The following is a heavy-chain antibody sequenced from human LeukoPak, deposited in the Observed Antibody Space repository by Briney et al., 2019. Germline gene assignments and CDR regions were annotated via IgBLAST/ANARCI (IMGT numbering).Heavy chain of an antibody. Sequence: SETLSLTCTVSGRSISSYYWSWVRQPPGKGLEWSGYIYYSGSTNYNPSLTSRVTISVDTSKNQFSLKLSSVTAADTAVYYCARHENTWELLLFDYWGQGTLVTVSS. V-gene: IGHV4-59*08. CDR1: GRSISSYY. D-gene: IGHD1-26*01. J-gene: IGHJ4*02. CDR2: IYYSGST. CDR3: ARHENTWELLLFDY.